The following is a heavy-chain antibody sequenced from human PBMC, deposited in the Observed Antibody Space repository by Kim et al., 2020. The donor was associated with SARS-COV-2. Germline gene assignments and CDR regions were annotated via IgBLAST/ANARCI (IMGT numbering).Heavy chain of an antibody. Sequence: SETLSLTCAVYGGSFSGYYWSWIRQPPGKGLEWIGEINHSGSTNYNPSLKSRVTISVDTSKNQFSLKLSSVTAADTAVYYCARGRSERGRRWFDPWGQGTLVTVSS. CDR1: GGSFSGYY. CDR3: ARGRSERGRRWFDP. V-gene: IGHV4-34*01. CDR2: INHSGST. D-gene: IGHD3-16*01. J-gene: IGHJ5*02.